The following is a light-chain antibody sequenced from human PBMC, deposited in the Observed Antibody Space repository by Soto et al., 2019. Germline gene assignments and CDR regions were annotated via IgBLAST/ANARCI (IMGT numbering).Light chain of an antibody. CDR2: DDT. V-gene: IGLV3-21*02. CDR1: NIGSKS. Sequence: SYELTQPPSVSVAPGQTARITCGGNNIGSKSVHWYQQKPRQAPVLVVYDDTGRPSGIPERFSGSNSGNTATLTFSRVEAGDEADYYCLVWDTNTDHYVFGPGTKVTVL. J-gene: IGLJ1*01. CDR3: LVWDTNTDHYV.